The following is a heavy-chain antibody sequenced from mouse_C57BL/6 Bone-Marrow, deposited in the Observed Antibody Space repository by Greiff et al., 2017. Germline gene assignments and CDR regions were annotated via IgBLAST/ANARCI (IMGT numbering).Heavy chain of an antibody. J-gene: IGHJ4*01. CDR2: IYPSDSET. D-gene: IGHD2-3*01. Sequence: QVQLQQPGAELVRPGSSVKLSCKASGYTFTSYWMDWVKQRPGQGLEWIGNIYPSDSETHYNQKFKDKATLTVDKSSSTAYMQLSSLTSEDSAVXYCARDGYYARDDWGQGTSVTVSS. CDR3: ARDGYYARDD. CDR1: GYTFTSYW. V-gene: IGHV1-61*01.